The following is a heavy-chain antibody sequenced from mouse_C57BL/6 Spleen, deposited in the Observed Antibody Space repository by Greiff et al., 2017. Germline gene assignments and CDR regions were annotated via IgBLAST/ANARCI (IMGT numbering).Heavy chain of an antibody. J-gene: IGHJ2*01. CDR1: GYAFSSSW. Sequence: QVQLKQSGPELVKPGASVKISCKASGYAFSSSWMNWVKQRPGKGLEWIGRIYPGDGDTNYNGKFKGKATLTADKSSSTAYSQLSSLPSEDSAVYFCATYFYYFDYWGQGTTLTVSS. CDR2: IYPGDGDT. V-gene: IGHV1-82*01. CDR3: ATYFYYFDY.